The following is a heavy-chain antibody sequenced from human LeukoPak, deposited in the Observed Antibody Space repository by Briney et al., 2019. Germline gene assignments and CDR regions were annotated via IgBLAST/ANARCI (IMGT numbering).Heavy chain of an antibody. CDR3: ARHGGITVFGEAQPGGAFDI. CDR1: GYTFTSYG. J-gene: IGHJ3*02. V-gene: IGHV1-69*05. Sequence: SVKVSCKASGYTFTSYGISWVRQAPGQGLEWMGGIIPTFGTANYAQKFQGRVTITTGESTSTAYMQLSSLRSEDSAVYYCARHGGITVFGEAQPGGAFDIWGQGTMVTVSS. D-gene: IGHD3-3*01. CDR2: IIPTFGTA.